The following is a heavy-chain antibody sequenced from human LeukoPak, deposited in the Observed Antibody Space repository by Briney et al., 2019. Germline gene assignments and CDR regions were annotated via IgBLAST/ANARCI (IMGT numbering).Heavy chain of an antibody. Sequence: SETLSLTCAVSGGSISSGGYSWSWIRQPPGKGLEWIGYIYHSGSTYYNPSLKSRVTISVDRSKNQFSLKLSSVTAADTAVYYCARGDLGAFDIWGQGTMVTASS. CDR3: ARGDLGAFDI. CDR2: IYHSGST. J-gene: IGHJ3*02. CDR1: GGSISSGGYS. V-gene: IGHV4-30-2*01.